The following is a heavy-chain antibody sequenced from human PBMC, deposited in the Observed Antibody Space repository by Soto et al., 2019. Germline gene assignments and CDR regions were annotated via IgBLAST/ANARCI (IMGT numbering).Heavy chain of an antibody. D-gene: IGHD4-17*01. Sequence: QVQLVESGGGVVQPGRSLRLSCAASGFTFSSYGMHWVRQAPGKGLEWVAVISYDGSNKYYADSVKGRFTISRDNSKNTLYLQMNSLRDEDTAVYYCAKDQSEFYGGYYFDYWGQGTLVTVSS. CDR3: AKDQSEFYGGYYFDY. CDR1: GFTFSSYG. J-gene: IGHJ4*02. V-gene: IGHV3-30*18. CDR2: ISYDGSNK.